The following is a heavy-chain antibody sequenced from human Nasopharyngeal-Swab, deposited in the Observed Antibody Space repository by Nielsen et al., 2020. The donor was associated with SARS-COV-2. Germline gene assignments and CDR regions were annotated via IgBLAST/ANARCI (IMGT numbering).Heavy chain of an antibody. D-gene: IGHD6-19*01. J-gene: IGHJ6*02. CDR2: ISSSGSTI. V-gene: IGHV3-48*04. CDR1: GFTFSSYW. Sequence: GESLKISCAASGFTFSSYWMHWVRQAPGKGLEWVSYISSSGSTIYYADSVKGRFTISRDNTKNSLYLQMNSLRAEDTAVYYCSSVGWYYYYYGMDVWGQGTTVTVSS. CDR3: SSVGWYYYYYGMDV.